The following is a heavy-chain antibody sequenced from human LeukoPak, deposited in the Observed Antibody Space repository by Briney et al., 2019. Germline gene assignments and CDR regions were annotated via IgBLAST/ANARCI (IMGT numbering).Heavy chain of an antibody. CDR3: AASYYDFWSGHLNRFDP. V-gene: IGHV3-48*04. J-gene: IGHJ5*02. CDR1: GFTFSSYS. D-gene: IGHD3-3*01. Sequence: GGSLRLSCAASGFTFSSYSMDWVGQAPGKGLEWVSYISSSSSTIYYADSVQGRFTIARDNAKNTLYLQMNSLRAEDTAVYYCAASYYDFWSGHLNRFDPWGQGTLVTVSS. CDR2: ISSSSSTI.